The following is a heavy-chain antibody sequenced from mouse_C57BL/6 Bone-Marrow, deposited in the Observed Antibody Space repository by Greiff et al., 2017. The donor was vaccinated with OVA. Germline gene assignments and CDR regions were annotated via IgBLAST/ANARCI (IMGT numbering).Heavy chain of an antibody. V-gene: IGHV3-6*01. D-gene: IGHD2-5*01. Sequence: VQLQHSGPGLVKPSQSLSLTCSVTGYSITSGYYWHWIRQFPGNKLEWMGYISYDGSNNYNPSLKNRISITRDTSKNQFFLKLNSVTTEDTATYYCARNAYYSNYDYYAMDYWGQGTSVTVSS. J-gene: IGHJ4*01. CDR2: ISYDGSN. CDR1: GYSITSGYY. CDR3: ARNAYYSNYDYYAMDY.